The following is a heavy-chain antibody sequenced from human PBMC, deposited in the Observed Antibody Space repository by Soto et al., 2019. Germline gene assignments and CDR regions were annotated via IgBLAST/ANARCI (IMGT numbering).Heavy chain of an antibody. CDR2: IYHSGST. CDR1: GGSISSGGYS. CDR3: ARGRNYYYDSSGYSNWFDP. Sequence: SQTLSLTCAVSGGSISSGGYSRSWIRQPPGKGLEWIGYIYHSGSTYYNPSLKSRVTISVDRSKNQFSLKLSSVTAADTAVYYCARGRNYYYDSSGYSNWFDPWGQGTLVTVSS. D-gene: IGHD3-22*01. V-gene: IGHV4-30-2*01. J-gene: IGHJ5*02.